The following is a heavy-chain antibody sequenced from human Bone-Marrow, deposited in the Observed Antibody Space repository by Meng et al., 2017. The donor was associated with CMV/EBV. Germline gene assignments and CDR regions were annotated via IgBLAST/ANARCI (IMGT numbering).Heavy chain of an antibody. Sequence: SVKVSCKASGGTFSSYAISWVRQAPGQGLEWMGGIIPIFGTANYAQKFQGRVTITTDESTGTAYMELSSLRSEDTAVYYCASGPIRRDFWSGYYVDYWGQGTRVTVSS. CDR2: IIPIFGTA. D-gene: IGHD3-3*01. V-gene: IGHV1-69*05. CDR1: GGTFSSYA. J-gene: IGHJ4*02. CDR3: ASGPIRRDFWSGYYVDY.